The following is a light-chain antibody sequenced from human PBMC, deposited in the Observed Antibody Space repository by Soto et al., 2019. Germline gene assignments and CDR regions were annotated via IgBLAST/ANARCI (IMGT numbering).Light chain of an antibody. Sequence: QAVVTQPPSASGTPGQRVTISCSGSSPNIGSNTVNWYQQLPGTAPKLLIYSNNQRPSGVPDRFSGSKSGTSASLAISGLQSEDEADYYCAAWDDSLNGWVFGGGTKVTVL. CDR3: AAWDDSLNGWV. CDR1: SPNIGSNT. CDR2: SNN. V-gene: IGLV1-44*01. J-gene: IGLJ3*02.